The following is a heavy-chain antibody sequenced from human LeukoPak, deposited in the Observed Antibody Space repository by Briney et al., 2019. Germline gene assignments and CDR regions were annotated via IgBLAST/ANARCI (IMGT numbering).Heavy chain of an antibody. J-gene: IGHJ6*02. Sequence: GGSLRLSCAASGFDFHNYVIHWVRQAPGKGLEWVSILDSDGSPSYADSVKGRFTISRDNSKNTLDLQMNSLRAEDTAVYYCARAAAGRAYYHYGMDVWGQGTTVTVSS. D-gene: IGHD6-13*01. CDR2: LDSDGSP. V-gene: IGHV3-53*01. CDR1: GFDFHNYV. CDR3: ARAAAGRAYYHYGMDV.